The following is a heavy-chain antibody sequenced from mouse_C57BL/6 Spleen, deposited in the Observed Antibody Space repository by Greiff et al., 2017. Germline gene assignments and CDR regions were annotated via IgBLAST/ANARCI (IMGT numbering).Heavy chain of an antibody. J-gene: IGHJ4*01. CDR3: TRTRYAMDY. V-gene: IGHV1-15*01. Sequence: VQLHQSGAELVRPGASVTLSCKASGYTFTDYEMHWVKQTPVHGLAWIGAIDPETGGTAYHQKFKGKARLTADKSSSTAYMELRSLTSEDSAFDYCTRTRYAMDYWGQGTSVTVSA. CDR2: IDPETGGT. CDR1: GYTFTDYE.